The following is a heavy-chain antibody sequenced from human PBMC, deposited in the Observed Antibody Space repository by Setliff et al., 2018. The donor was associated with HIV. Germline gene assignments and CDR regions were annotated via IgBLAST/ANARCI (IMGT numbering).Heavy chain of an antibody. J-gene: IGHJ4*02. CDR3: ARGMGVSAAHSYYFDY. D-gene: IGHD6-13*01. CDR2: IIPIFGTA. Sequence: SVKVSCKVSGDTLTELSIHWVRQAPGQGLEWMGGIIPIFGTANYAQKFQGRVTITADESTSTAYMELSSLRSEDTAVYYCARGMGVSAAHSYYFDYWGQGTLVTVSS. V-gene: IGHV1-69*13. CDR1: GDTLTELS.